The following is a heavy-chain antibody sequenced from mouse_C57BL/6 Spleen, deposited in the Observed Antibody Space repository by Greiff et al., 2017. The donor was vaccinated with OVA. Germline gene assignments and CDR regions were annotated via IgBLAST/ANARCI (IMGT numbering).Heavy chain of an antibody. CDR1: GYTFTSYW. CDR2: IYPSDSET. Sequence: QVQLQQPGAELVRPGSSVKLSCKASGYTFTSYWMDWVKQRPGQGLEWIGNIYPSDSETHYNQKFKDKATLTVDKSSSTAYMQLSSLTSEDSAVCYGARVYCCGGSSAWFAYWGQGTLVTVSA. J-gene: IGHJ3*01. V-gene: IGHV1-61*01. D-gene: IGHD1-1*01. CDR3: ARVYCCGGSSAWFAY.